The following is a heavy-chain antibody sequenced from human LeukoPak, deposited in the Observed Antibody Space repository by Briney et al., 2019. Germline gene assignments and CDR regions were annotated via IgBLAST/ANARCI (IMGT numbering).Heavy chain of an antibody. CDR2: ISGTGSYI. Sequence: GGSLRLSCAASGFTFSPYSMNWVRQAPGKGLEWVSFISGTGSYIYYADSVKGRFTISRDNSKNTLYLQMNSLRAEDTAVYYCAKDPVGGSYYPYYMDVWGKGTTVTISS. D-gene: IGHD3-10*01. CDR3: AKDPVGGSYYPYYMDV. V-gene: IGHV3-21*01. J-gene: IGHJ6*03. CDR1: GFTFSPYS.